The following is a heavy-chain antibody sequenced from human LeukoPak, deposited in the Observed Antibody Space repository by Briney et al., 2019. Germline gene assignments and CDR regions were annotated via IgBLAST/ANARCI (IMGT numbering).Heavy chain of an antibody. CDR2: IYSGGNT. V-gene: IGHV3-66*01. J-gene: IGHJ6*04. CDR3: AELGITMIGGV. D-gene: IGHD3-10*02. Sequence: GGSLRLSCAASGFTVSSNYMSWVRQAPGKGLDWVSVIYSGGNTYYADSVKGRFTISRDNAKNSLYLQMNSLRAEDTAVYYCAELGITMIGGVWGKGTTVTISS. CDR1: GFTVSSNY.